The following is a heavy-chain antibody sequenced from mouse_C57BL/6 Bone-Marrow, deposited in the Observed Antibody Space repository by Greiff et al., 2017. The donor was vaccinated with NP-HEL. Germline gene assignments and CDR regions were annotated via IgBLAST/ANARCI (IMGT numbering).Heavy chain of an antibody. CDR1: GYTFTNYW. CDR3: ARSRYGSPYYAMDY. J-gene: IGHJ4*01. CDR2: IYPGGGYT. Sequence: QVQLKESGAELVRPGTSVKMSCKASGYTFTNYWIGWAKQRPGHGLEWIGDIYPGGGYTNYNEKFKGKATLTADKSSSTAYMQFSSLTSEDSAIYYCARSRYGSPYYAMDYWGQGTSVTVSS. D-gene: IGHD1-1*01. V-gene: IGHV1-63*01.